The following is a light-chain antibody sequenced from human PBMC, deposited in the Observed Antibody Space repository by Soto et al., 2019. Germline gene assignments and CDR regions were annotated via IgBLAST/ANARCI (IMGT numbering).Light chain of an antibody. CDR2: DVS. V-gene: IGKV3-11*01. Sequence: EIVLTQSPATLSLSPGQIATLSCRASQSVKTFLVWYQHRPGQAPRVLIYDVSNRATGIPARFSGSGSGTDFTLTITSLEPEDFAVYFCHQRYNWPRVTFGQGTRLEIK. J-gene: IGKJ5*01. CDR3: HQRYNWPRVT. CDR1: QSVKTF.